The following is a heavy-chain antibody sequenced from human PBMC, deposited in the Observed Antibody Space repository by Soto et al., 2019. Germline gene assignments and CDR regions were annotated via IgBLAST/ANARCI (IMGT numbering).Heavy chain of an antibody. CDR2: ISSSSSNI. Sequence: GGSLRLSCAASGFTFSSYGMHWVRQAPGKGLEWVSYISSSSSNIYYADSVKGRFTISRDNAKNSLYLQMNSLRAEDTALYYCARGLYCSGGSCQPLDYWGQGTLVTVSS. D-gene: IGHD2-15*01. V-gene: IGHV3-48*01. J-gene: IGHJ4*02. CDR3: ARGLYCSGGSCQPLDY. CDR1: GFTFSSYG.